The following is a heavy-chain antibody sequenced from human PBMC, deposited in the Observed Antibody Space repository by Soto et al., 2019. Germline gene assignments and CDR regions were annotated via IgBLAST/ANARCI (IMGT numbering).Heavy chain of an antibody. CDR3: AAGGGLARYY. CDR2: ISYSGST. D-gene: IGHD1-26*01. J-gene: IGHJ4*02. V-gene: IGHV4-59*12. CDR1: GGSNSSYY. Sequence: SETLSLTCTVTGGSNSSYYWSWIRQPPGKGLEWIGYISYSGSTTYNPSLRSRVAISVHTSKNQFSLDLNSVTAADTAVYYCAAGGGLARYYWGQGTLVTVSS.